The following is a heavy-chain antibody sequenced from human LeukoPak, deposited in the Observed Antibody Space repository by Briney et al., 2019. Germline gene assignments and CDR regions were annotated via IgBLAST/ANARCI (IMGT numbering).Heavy chain of an antibody. CDR3: ARGADYDILTGYMDV. CDR1: GFTFSSYE. D-gene: IGHD3-9*01. Sequence: GGSLRLSCAASGFTFSSYEMNWVRQAPGKGLEWVSYISSSSSYLYYADSVKGRFTISRANAKNSLYLEMNSLRAEDTAVYYCARGADYDILTGYMDVWGKGTTVTVSS. CDR2: ISSSSSYL. J-gene: IGHJ6*03. V-gene: IGHV3-21*05.